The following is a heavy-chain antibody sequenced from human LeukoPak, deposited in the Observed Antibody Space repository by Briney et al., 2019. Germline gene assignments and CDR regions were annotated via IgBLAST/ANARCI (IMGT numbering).Heavy chain of an antibody. J-gene: IGHJ6*03. Sequence: AGGSLRLSCAASGFTFDDYAMHWVRHAPGEGLEWVSGISWNSGSIGYADSVKGRFTISRDNAKNSLYLQMNSLRAEDMALYYCAKESEYYYYMDVWGKGTTVTVSS. V-gene: IGHV3-9*03. CDR1: GFTFDDYA. CDR3: AKESEYYYYMDV. CDR2: ISWNSGSI.